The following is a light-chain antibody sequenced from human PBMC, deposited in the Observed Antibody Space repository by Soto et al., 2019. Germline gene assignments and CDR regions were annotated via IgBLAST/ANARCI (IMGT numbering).Light chain of an antibody. J-gene: IGKJ4*01. CDR3: QQYNSLGT. V-gene: IGKV1-5*01. CDR1: QSISSW. CDR2: DAS. Sequence: DIQMTQSPSTLSASVGDRVTITCRASQSISSWLAWYQQKPGKAPKLLIYDASSLESGVPSRFSGSGSGTEFTLTISSLQPDDFATYYCQQYNSLGTFGGGTKVEIK.